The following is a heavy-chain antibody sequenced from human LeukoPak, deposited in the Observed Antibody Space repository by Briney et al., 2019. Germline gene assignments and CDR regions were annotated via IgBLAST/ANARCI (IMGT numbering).Heavy chain of an antibody. CDR3: ARDQGVYCSGGSCTAFDI. J-gene: IGHJ3*02. D-gene: IGHD2-15*01. V-gene: IGHV3-21*01. CDR1: GFTVSSNY. CDR2: ISGSSSYI. Sequence: GGSLRLSCAASGFTVSSNYMSWVRQAPGKGLEWVSSISGSSSYIYYGDSVKGRCTISRDNAEKSLYLQMNSLRAEDTAVYYCARDQGVYCSGGSCTAFDIWGQGTMVTVSS.